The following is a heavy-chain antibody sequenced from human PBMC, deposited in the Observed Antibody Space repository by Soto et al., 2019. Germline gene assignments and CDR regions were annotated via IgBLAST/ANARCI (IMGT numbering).Heavy chain of an antibody. D-gene: IGHD3-22*01. J-gene: IGHJ6*02. CDR2: INPNSGGT. V-gene: IGHV1-2*04. Sequence: ASVKVSCKASGYTFTGYYIHWVRQAPGQGLEWMGWINPNSGGTNYAQKFQGWVTMTRDTSISTAYMELSRLRSDDTAVYYCARGPYYYDSSGSPTPYGMDVWGQGTTVTVSS. CDR3: ARGPYYYDSSGSPTPYGMDV. CDR1: GYTFTGYY.